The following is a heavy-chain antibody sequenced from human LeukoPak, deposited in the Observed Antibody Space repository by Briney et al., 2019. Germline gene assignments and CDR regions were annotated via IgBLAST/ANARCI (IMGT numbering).Heavy chain of an antibody. CDR3: ARAVEGYSYGYVDY. D-gene: IGHD5-18*01. CDR2: IYYSGST. J-gene: IGHJ4*02. V-gene: IGHV4-39*01. CDR1: GGSISSSSYY. Sequence: SETLSLTCTVSGGSISSSSYYWGWICQPPGKGLEWIGSIYYSGSTYYNPSLKSRVTISVDTSKNQFSLKLSSVTAADTAVYYCARAVEGYSYGYVDYWGQGTLVTVSS.